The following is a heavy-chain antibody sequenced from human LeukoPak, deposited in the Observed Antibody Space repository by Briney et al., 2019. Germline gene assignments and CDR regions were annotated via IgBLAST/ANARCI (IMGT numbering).Heavy chain of an antibody. Sequence: GGSLRLSSAASGFTFSSYAISWVRQAPGKGLEWVSAISGSGGSTYYADSVKGRFTISRDNSKNTLYLQMNSLRADDTAVYYCAKDPRGWLSTPDYWGQGTLVTVSS. CDR3: AKDPRGWLSTPDY. D-gene: IGHD3-22*01. CDR2: ISGSGGST. V-gene: IGHV3-23*01. J-gene: IGHJ4*02. CDR1: GFTFSSYA.